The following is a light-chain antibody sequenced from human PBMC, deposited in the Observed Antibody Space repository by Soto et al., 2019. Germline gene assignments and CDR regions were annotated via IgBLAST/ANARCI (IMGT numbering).Light chain of an antibody. CDR2: DVS. Sequence: IKMYQSPSTLSATVGDRVTITCRASQSIGTWVAWYQQKPGEAPKFLIYDVSTLDSGVPSRFSGSGSGTEFTLTISGLQPDDFATYYCQQYSSFSWTFGQGTKVDIK. V-gene: IGKV1-5*01. J-gene: IGKJ1*01. CDR1: QSIGTW. CDR3: QQYSSFSWT.